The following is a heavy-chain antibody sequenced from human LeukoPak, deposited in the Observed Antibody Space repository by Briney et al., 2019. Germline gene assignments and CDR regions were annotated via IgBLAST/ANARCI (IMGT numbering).Heavy chain of an antibody. J-gene: IGHJ4*02. V-gene: IGHV3-7*04. D-gene: IGHD2-21*01. CDR1: GFTFSTYW. CDR2: INQDGSEK. Sequence: GGSLRLSCAASGFTFSTYWMTWVRQAPGKGLEGVANINQDGSEKYNVDSVKGRFTISRDNAKNSLYLQVNSLRVEDTAVYYCVGVRGSDYFDYWGQGTLVTVSS. CDR3: VGVRGSDYFDY.